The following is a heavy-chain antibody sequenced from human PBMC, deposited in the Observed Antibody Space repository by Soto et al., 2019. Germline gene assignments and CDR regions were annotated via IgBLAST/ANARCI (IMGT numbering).Heavy chain of an antibody. D-gene: IGHD3-3*01. CDR1: GGSISSYY. J-gene: IGHJ4*02. V-gene: IGHV4-59*01. CDR2: IYYSGST. CDR3: ARVGYDFWSGYYMRYYFDY. Sequence: PSETLSLTCTVSGGSISSYYWSWIRQPPGKGLEWIGYIYYSGSTNYNPSLKSRVTISVDTSKNQSSLKLSSVTAADTAVYYCARVGYDFWSGYYMRYYFDYWGQGTLVTVSS.